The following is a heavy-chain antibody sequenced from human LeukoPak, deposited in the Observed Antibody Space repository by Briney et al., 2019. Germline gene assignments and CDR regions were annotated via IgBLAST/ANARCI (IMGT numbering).Heavy chain of an antibody. Sequence: PGGSLRLSCAASGFTFSSYAMSWVRQAPGKGLEWVSAISGSGGSTYYADSVKGRFTISRDNSKNTLYLQMNSLRAEDTAEYYCVTRIYGGNGHPARWGQGTLVTVSS. V-gene: IGHV3-23*01. J-gene: IGHJ4*02. D-gene: IGHD4-23*01. CDR1: GFTFSSYA. CDR3: VTRIYGGNGHPAR. CDR2: ISGSGGST.